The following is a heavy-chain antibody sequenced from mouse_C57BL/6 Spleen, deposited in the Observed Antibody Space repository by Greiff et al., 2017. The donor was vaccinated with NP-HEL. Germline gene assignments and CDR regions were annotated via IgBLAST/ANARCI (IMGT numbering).Heavy chain of an antibody. CDR2: IYPGDGDT. CDR3: ARSHPYFDY. CDR1: GYAFSSSW. V-gene: IGHV1-82*01. Sequence: VKLMESGPELVKPGASVKISCKASGYAFSSSWMNWVKQRPGKGLEWIGRIYPGDGDTNYNGKFKGKATLTADKSSSTAYMQLSSLTSEDSAVYFCARSHPYFDYWGQGTTLTVSS. J-gene: IGHJ2*01.